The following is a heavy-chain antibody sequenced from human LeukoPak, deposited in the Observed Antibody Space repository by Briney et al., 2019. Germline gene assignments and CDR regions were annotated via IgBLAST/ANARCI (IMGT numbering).Heavy chain of an antibody. CDR3: TRDLMDYDVSTGSHHYYMDV. J-gene: IGHJ6*02. CDR2: INGDGRNI. Sequence: GGSLRLSCVASGFTFSSYWMHWVRQDPRKGLVWVSRINGDGRNINYADSVRGRFTISRDNAKNTLYLQMNTLRVEVTAVYYCTRDLMDYDVSTGSHHYYMDVWGQGTTVTVSS. D-gene: IGHD3-9*01. CDR1: GFTFSSYW. V-gene: IGHV3-74*01.